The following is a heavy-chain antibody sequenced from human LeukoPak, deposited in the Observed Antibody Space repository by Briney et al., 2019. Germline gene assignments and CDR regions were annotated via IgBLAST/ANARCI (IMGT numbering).Heavy chain of an antibody. CDR3: ARNGYSSSWYYYYYYMDV. Sequence: SETLSLTCTVSGGSISSSSYYWGWIRQPPGKGLEWIGSIYYSGSTYYNPSLKGRVTISVDTSKNQFSLKLSSVTAADTAVYYCARNGYSSSWYYYYYYMDVWGKGTTVTVSS. J-gene: IGHJ6*03. CDR2: IYYSGST. D-gene: IGHD6-13*01. V-gene: IGHV4-39*01. CDR1: GGSISSSSYY.